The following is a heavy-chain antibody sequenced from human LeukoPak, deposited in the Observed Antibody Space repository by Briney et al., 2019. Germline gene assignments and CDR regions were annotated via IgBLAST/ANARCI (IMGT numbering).Heavy chain of an antibody. D-gene: IGHD3-3*01. J-gene: IGHJ4*02. CDR2: VHLDGRT. CDR3: AREGCFYRPLDY. CDR1: GGSVTSTNW. Sequence: SETLSLTRGVSGGSVTSTNWWTWVRQPPGKGLEWIGEVHLDGRTNYNPSLKSRLTMSVDLSENHVSLKLTSVTAADTAVYYCAREGCFYRPLDYSGQGTLVTVSS. V-gene: IGHV4-4*02.